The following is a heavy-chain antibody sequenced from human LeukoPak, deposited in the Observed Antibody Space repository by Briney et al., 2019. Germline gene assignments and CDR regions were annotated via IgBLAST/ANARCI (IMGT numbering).Heavy chain of an antibody. CDR2: INPNSGGT. D-gene: IGHD2-15*01. J-gene: IGHJ4*02. Sequence: GASVNVSCKASVYTFTGYYMHWARQAPGQGLAWMGWINPNSGGTNYAQKFQGRVTMTRDTSISTAYMELSRLRSDDTAVYYCARDFGIGSGPAGFDYWGQGTLVTVSS. V-gene: IGHV1-2*02. CDR1: VYTFTGYY. CDR3: ARDFGIGSGPAGFDY.